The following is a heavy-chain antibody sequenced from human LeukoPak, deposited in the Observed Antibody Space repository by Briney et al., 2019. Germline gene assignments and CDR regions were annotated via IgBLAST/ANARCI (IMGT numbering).Heavy chain of an antibody. D-gene: IGHD6-13*01. CDR3: AGRRIAAAGSHIDY. CDR2: IYYSGST. V-gene: IGHV4-59*01. J-gene: IGHJ4*02. CDR1: GGSISSYY. Sequence: PSETLSLTCTVSGGSISSYYWSWIRQPPGKGLEWIGYIYYSGSTNYNPSLKSRVTISVDTSKNQFSLKLSSVTAADTAVYYCAGRRIAAAGSHIDYWGQGTLVTVSS.